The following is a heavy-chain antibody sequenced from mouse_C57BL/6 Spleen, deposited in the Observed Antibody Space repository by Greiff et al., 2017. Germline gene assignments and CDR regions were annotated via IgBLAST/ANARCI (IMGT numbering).Heavy chain of an antibody. Sequence: EVQRVESAAELVRPGASVKLSCTASGFNIKNTYMHWVKQRPEQGLEWIGRIDPANGNTKYAPKFQGKATITADTSSNTAYLQLSSLTSEDTAIYYCAREATVVAKMGTLYWYFDVWGTGTTVTVSS. CDR2: IDPANGNT. CDR3: AREATVVAKMGTLYWYFDV. V-gene: IGHV14-3*01. D-gene: IGHD1-1*01. J-gene: IGHJ1*03. CDR1: GFNIKNTY.